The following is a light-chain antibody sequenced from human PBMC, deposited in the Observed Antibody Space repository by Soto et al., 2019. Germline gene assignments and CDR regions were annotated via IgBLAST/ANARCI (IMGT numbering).Light chain of an antibody. V-gene: IGKV3-20*01. Sequence: EIVLTQSPGTLSLSPGERATLSCRASQSVSNNYLAWYQQKPGKAPRLLIYGASNRATGIPDRFSGSGSGTDFTLTISSLQSEDFAVYYCQQYNNWPQAFGQGTKVDIK. CDR2: GAS. J-gene: IGKJ1*01. CDR3: QQYNNWPQA. CDR1: QSVSNNY.